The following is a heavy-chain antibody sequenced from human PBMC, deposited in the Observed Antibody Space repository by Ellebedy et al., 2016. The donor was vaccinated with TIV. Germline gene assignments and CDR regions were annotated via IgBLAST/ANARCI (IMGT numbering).Heavy chain of an antibody. V-gene: IGHV1-18*01. D-gene: IGHD3-10*01. J-gene: IGHJ6*02. CDR1: GYTFTSHG. CDR2: ISAYNGNT. CDR3: AREFSALWFGESLSGMDV. Sequence: ASVKVSCKASGYTFTSHGISWVRQAPGQGLEWMGWISAYNGNTNYAQKLQGRVTMTTDTSTSTAYMELRRLRSDDTAVYYCAREFSALWFGESLSGMDVWGQGTTVTVSS.